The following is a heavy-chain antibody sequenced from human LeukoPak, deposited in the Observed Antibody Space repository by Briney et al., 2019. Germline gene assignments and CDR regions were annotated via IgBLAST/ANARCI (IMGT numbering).Heavy chain of an antibody. CDR2: IRYDGSNK. J-gene: IGHJ4*02. V-gene: IGHV3-30*02. D-gene: IGHD6-19*01. CDR1: GFTFSSYG. Sequence: GGSLRLSCAASGFTFSSYGMHWVRQAPGKGLEWVAFIRYDGSNKYYADSVKGRFTISRDNSKNTLYLQMNSLRAEDTAVYYCARDFRTAIAVAGLDYWGQGTLVTVSS. CDR3: ARDFRTAIAVAGLDY.